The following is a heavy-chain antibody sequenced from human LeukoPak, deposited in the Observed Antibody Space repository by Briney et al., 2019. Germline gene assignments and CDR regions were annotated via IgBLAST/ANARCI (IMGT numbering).Heavy chain of an antibody. V-gene: IGHV3-23*01. Sequence: GGSLRLSCAASGFTFSSYAVSWVRQAPGKGLEWVSSISNSGGRTFYTDSVKGRFTISRDNSKITLYLQMNSLRAEDTAVYYCAKSYNGYESKPDYWGQGTLVTVSS. D-gene: IGHD5-12*01. CDR3: AKSYNGYESKPDY. J-gene: IGHJ4*02. CDR2: ISNSGGRT. CDR1: GFTFSSYA.